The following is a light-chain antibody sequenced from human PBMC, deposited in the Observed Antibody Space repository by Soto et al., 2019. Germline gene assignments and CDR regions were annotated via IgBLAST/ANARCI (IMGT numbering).Light chain of an antibody. J-gene: IGKJ1*01. CDR1: QGISSA. CDR2: DAS. Sequence: AIQLTQSPSSLSASVGDRVTITCRASQGISSALAWYQQKPGKAPKLLIYDASSLESGVPSRFSGSGSGTDFTLTISSLQPEDFATYYCQQYWTFGQGTKVEIK. CDR3: QQYWT. V-gene: IGKV1-13*02.